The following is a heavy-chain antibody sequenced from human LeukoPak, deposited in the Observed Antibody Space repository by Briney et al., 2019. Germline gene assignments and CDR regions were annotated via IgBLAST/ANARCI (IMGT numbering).Heavy chain of an antibody. Sequence: PGGSLRLSCAASGFTFSSYSMNWVRQAPGKGLEWVSSISSSSSYIYYADSVKGRFTISRDNAKNSLYLQMNSLRDEDTAVYYCARGLVVVAATRWFDPWGQGTLVTVSS. D-gene: IGHD2-15*01. J-gene: IGHJ5*02. CDR2: ISSSSSYI. V-gene: IGHV3-21*01. CDR3: ARGLVVVAATRWFDP. CDR1: GFTFSSYS.